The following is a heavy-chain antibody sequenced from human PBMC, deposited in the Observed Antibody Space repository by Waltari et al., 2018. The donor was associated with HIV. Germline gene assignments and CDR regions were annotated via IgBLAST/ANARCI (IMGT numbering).Heavy chain of an antibody. CDR3: ATVPYSSGWYYPPGSD. V-gene: IGHV5-51*03. CDR2: IFPGHSDT. Sequence: EVQLVQSGAEVKKPGESLKISCKGSGYSFTSYWIGWVRQMPGKGLEWMGSIFPGHSDTSYSPSFQGQVTISANKSSSTAYLQWSSLKASDTAMYYCATVPYSSGWYYPPGSDWGQGTLVTVSS. J-gene: IGHJ4*02. CDR1: GYSFTSYW. D-gene: IGHD6-19*01.